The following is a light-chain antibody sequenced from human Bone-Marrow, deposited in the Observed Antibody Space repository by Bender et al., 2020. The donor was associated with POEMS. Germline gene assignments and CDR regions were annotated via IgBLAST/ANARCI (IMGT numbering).Light chain of an antibody. CDR1: SSDFGAYNY. V-gene: IGLV2-11*01. CDR3: CSYEGLNWV. Sequence: QSALTQPRSVSGSPGQSVTISCTGTSSDFGAYNYVSWYQQHPGKAPKLMIHEVTKRPSGVSNRFSASKSGNTASLTISGLQAEDEADYYCCSYEGLNWVFGGGTKLTIL. CDR2: EVT. J-gene: IGLJ3*02.